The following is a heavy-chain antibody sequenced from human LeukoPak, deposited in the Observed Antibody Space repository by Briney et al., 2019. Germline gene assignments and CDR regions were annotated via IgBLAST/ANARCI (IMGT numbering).Heavy chain of an antibody. V-gene: IGHV3-7*01. CDR1: GFTFSSYW. CDR3: AKDELHCSGGSCYSSSFDY. D-gene: IGHD2-15*01. Sequence: GGSLRLSCAASGFTFSSYWMSWVRQAPGKGLEWVANIRQDGSDKYSVDSVKGRFTISRDNAKNSLYLQMNSLRAEDTAVYYCAKDELHCSGGSCYSSSFDYWGQGTLVTVSS. J-gene: IGHJ4*02. CDR2: IRQDGSDK.